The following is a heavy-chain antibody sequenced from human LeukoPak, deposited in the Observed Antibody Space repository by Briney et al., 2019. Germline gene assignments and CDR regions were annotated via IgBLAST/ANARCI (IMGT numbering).Heavy chain of an antibody. CDR1: GFTFSSYS. Sequence: GGSLRLSCAASGFTFSSYSMNWVRQAPGKGLEWVSSISSSSSYIYYADSVKGRFTISRDNAKNSLYLQMNSLRAEDTAVYYCARTDIAVAGTWDLDYWGQGTLVTVSS. CDR2: ISSSSSYI. D-gene: IGHD6-19*01. CDR3: ARTDIAVAGTWDLDY. V-gene: IGHV3-21*01. J-gene: IGHJ4*02.